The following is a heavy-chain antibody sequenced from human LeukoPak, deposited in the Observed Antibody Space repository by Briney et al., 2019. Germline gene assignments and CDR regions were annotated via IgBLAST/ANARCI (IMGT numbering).Heavy chain of an antibody. D-gene: IGHD6-13*01. CDR3: ARAAAAGSFSNWFDP. Sequence: ASAKVSCKASGYTFTSYYMHWVRQAPGQGLEWMGIINPSGGSTSYAQKFQGRVTMTRDTSTSTVYMELSSLRSEDTAVYYCARAAAAGSFSNWFDPWGQGTLVTVSS. CDR1: GYTFTSYY. V-gene: IGHV1-46*01. J-gene: IGHJ5*02. CDR2: INPSGGST.